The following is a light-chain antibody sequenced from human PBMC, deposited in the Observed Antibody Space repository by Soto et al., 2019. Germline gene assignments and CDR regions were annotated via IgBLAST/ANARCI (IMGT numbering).Light chain of an antibody. CDR3: QQYNSNSPIT. Sequence: DIQMTQSPSTLSASVGDRVTITCRASQSISSWLAWYQQKPGKAPKLLIYDASSLESGVPSRFSGSGSGTEFTLTISSLQPDEFATYYCQQYNSNSPITFGQVTRLEIK. CDR2: DAS. CDR1: QSISSW. J-gene: IGKJ5*01. V-gene: IGKV1-5*01.